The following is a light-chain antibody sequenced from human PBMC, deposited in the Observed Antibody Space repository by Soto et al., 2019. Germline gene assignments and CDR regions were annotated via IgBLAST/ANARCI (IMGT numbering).Light chain of an antibody. CDR2: EVS. J-gene: IGLJ1*01. CDR1: SRDVGGYKY. CDR3: SSYAGSNFYV. V-gene: IGLV2-8*01. Sequence: QSVPTQPPSASGSPGQSVTISCTGTSRDVGGYKYVSWYQQHPGKAPKLMIYEVSQRPSGVPDRFSGYKSGNTASLTVSGLQAEDEADYYCSSYAGSNFYVFGTGTKLTVL.